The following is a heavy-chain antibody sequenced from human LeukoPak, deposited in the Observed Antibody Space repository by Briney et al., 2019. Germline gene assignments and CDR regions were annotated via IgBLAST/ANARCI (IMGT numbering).Heavy chain of an antibody. CDR3: ARQDYAKCLDY. J-gene: IGHJ4*02. CDR1: GYTFTTYW. CDR2: IYPGDSDT. V-gene: IGHV5-51*01. D-gene: IGHD4-17*01. Sequence: GESLQISCNGFGYTFTTYWIGWVRQMPGKGLEWMGIIYPGDSDTRYSPSFQGQVTISVDKSISTAYLQWSSLKASDIAMYYCARQDYAKCLDYWGQGTLVTVSS.